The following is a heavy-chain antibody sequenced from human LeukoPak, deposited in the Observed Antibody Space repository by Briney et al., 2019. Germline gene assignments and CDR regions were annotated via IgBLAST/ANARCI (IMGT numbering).Heavy chain of an antibody. Sequence: QPGRSLRLSCAASGFTFSSYAMHWVRRAPGKGLEWVAVISYDGSNKYYADSVKGRFTISRDNAKNSMYLQMNSLRAEDTAVYYCTRDGRGNYHLDLWGQGTPVTVSS. CDR1: GFTFSSYA. CDR2: ISYDGSNK. V-gene: IGHV3-30*04. J-gene: IGHJ4*02. D-gene: IGHD1-26*01. CDR3: TRDGRGNYHLDL.